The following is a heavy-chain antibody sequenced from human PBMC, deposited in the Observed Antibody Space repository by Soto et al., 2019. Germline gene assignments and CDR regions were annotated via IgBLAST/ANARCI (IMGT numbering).Heavy chain of an antibody. J-gene: IGHJ4*02. CDR1: GFTFSSYS. CDR3: ASQSSEWLLFAS. D-gene: IGHD5-12*01. Sequence: GGSLRLSCAASGFTFSSYSMNWVRQAPGKGLEWVSYISSSSSTIYYADSVKGRFTISRDNAKNSLYLQMNSLRAEDTAVYYCASQSSEWLLFASWGQGALVTVSS. CDR2: ISSSSSTI. V-gene: IGHV3-48*01.